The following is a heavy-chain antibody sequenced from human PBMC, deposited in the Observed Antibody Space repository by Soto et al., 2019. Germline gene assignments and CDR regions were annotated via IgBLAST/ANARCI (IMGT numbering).Heavy chain of an antibody. Sequence: SCPTLVNPTQTLTLTCTFSGFSLSTYGVGVGWIRQPPGKALEWLAIIYWDDDTRFSPSLSSRLAITKDTSKSQVVLTMTHMDPVDTATYYCAHRPGFSMAFDYWGPGSMVTVYS. D-gene: IGHD3-10*01. J-gene: IGHJ4*02. V-gene: IGHV2-5*02. CDR2: IYWDDDT. CDR3: AHRPGFSMAFDY. CDR1: GFSLSTYGVG.